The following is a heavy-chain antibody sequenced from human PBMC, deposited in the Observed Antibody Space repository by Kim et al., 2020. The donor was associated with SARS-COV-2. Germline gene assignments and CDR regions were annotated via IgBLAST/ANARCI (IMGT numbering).Heavy chain of an antibody. V-gene: IGHV4-31*02. CDR3: ARATMITFGGVIDHFDY. Sequence: PKSRVTISVETSKNQFSLKLSSVTAADTAVYYCARATMITFGGVIDHFDYWGQGTLVTVSS. D-gene: IGHD3-16*02. J-gene: IGHJ4*02.